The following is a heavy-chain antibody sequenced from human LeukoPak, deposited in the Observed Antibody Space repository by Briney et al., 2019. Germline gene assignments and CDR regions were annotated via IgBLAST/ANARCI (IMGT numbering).Heavy chain of an antibody. CDR3: ARQGGSYPTVDY. J-gene: IGHJ4*02. D-gene: IGHD1-26*01. CDR1: GYTFTSYD. V-gene: IGHV1-8*01. Sequence: ASVKVSCKASGYTFTSYDINWVRQATGQGLEWMGRMNPNSGNTGYAQKFQGRVTMTRNTSISTAYMELSSLRSEDTAVYYCARQGGSYPTVDYWGQGTLVTVSS. CDR2: MNPNSGNT.